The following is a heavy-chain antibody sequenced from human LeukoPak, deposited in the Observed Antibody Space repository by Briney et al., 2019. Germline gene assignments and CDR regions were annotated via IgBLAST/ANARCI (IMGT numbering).Heavy chain of an antibody. J-gene: IGHJ3*02. CDR2: IYYSGST. Sequence: SETLSLTCTVSGGSISSYYWSWIRQPPGKGLEWIGYIYYSGSTNYNPSLKSRVPISVDTSKNQFSLKLSSVTAADTAAYYCARDHTVRAFDIWGQGTMVTVSS. D-gene: IGHD4-11*01. CDR1: GGSISSYY. V-gene: IGHV4-59*01. CDR3: ARDHTVRAFDI.